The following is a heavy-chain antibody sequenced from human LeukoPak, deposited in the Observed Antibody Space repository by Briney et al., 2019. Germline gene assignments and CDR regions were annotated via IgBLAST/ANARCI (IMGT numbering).Heavy chain of an antibody. CDR1: GGSFSGYY. Sequence: SETLSLTCAVYGGSFSGYYWSWIRQPPGKGLEWIGEINHSGSTNYNPSLKSRVTISVDTSKNQFSLKLSSVTAADTAVYYCARSGSYQEINFDYWGQGTLVTVSS. J-gene: IGHJ4*02. CDR2: INHSGST. V-gene: IGHV4-34*01. CDR3: ARSGSYQEINFDY. D-gene: IGHD1-26*01.